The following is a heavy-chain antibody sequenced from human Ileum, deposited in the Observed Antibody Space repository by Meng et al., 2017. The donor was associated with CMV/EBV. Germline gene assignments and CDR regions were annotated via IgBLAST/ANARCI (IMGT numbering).Heavy chain of an antibody. CDR3: ARDGEGRWLQLGC. CDR1: GDSISSGGYF. V-gene: IGHV4-39*06. D-gene: IGHD5-24*01. J-gene: IGHJ4*02. Sequence: GSLRLSCTVSGDSISSGGYFWGWVRQPPGKGREWIGSIDYSGTTRYNPSLGSRVVISVDTSMNQLTLRLDSVTAADTAVYYCARDGEGRWLQLGCWGQGTLVTVSS. CDR2: IDYSGTT.